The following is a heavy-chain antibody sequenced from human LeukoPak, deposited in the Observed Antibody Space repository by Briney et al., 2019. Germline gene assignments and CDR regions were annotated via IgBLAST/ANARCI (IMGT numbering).Heavy chain of an antibody. J-gene: IGHJ4*02. Sequence: PSETLSLTCTVSGGSISSSSYYWGWIRQPPGKGLEWIGSINYSGSTYYNPSLKSRVTISVDTSKNQFSLKLSSVTAADTAVYYCARVPCSGGSCYYFDYWGQGTLVTVSS. CDR2: INYSGST. V-gene: IGHV4-39*07. CDR3: ARVPCSGGSCYYFDY. D-gene: IGHD2-15*01. CDR1: GGSISSSSYY.